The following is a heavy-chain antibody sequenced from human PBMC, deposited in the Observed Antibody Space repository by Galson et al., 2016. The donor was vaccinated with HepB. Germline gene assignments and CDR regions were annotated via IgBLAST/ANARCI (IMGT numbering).Heavy chain of an antibody. CDR3: ARDRSGQPGGGWYDS. CDR1: GDSVSTADYY. Sequence: TLSLTCTVSGDSVSTADYYWNWIRQHPGKGLEYIGYIYYSGSTYYNPSLQSRVTISLDTSKNQFSLKLTSVTAADTAVYYCARDRSGQPGGGWYDSWGQGTLVTVSS. J-gene: IGHJ5*01. V-gene: IGHV4-31*03. CDR2: IYYSGST. D-gene: IGHD2-15*01.